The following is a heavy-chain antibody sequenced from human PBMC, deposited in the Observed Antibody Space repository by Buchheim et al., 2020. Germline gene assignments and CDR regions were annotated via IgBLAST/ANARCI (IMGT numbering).Heavy chain of an antibody. CDR2: ISSSGST. V-gene: IGHV4-30-4*01. CDR1: GGSISSGDYY. Sequence: QVQLQESGPGLVKPSQTLSLTCTVSGGSISSGDYYWSWIRQPPGKVLEWIGYISSSGSTYYNPSLKSRVTISVATSKNQFSLKLSSVTAADTAVYYCARASQGAASDYGPYYFDYWGQG. CDR3: ARASQGAASDYGPYYFDY. D-gene: IGHD4-17*01. J-gene: IGHJ4*02.